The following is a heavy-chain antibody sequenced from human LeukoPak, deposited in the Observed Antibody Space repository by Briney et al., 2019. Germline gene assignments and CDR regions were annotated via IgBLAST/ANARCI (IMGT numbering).Heavy chain of an antibody. V-gene: IGHV3-23*01. CDR2: LSGSGGST. D-gene: IGHD3-22*01. Sequence: GGSLRLSCAASGFTFSSYAMSWVRQAPGKGLEWVTALSGSGGSTYYADYVKGRLTISRDNAKNTLYLQMNSLRAEDTAVYYCAKDPGRYYDSSGYPIWGQGTLVTVSS. J-gene: IGHJ4*02. CDR1: GFTFSSYA. CDR3: AKDPGRYYDSSGYPI.